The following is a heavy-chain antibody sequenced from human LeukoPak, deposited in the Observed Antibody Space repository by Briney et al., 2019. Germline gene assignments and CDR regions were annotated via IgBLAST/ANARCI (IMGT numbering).Heavy chain of an antibody. CDR3: AKDLTYNDGRWEFDP. CDR1: GFSLSNFA. D-gene: IGHD5-24*01. CDR2: MHTDGTT. Sequence: PGGSLRLSCAASGFSLSNFAMSWVRQAPGKELEWVSGMHTDGTTFYTDAVKNRFTMSRDKTQNTMYLQMNSLRAEDTAVYSCAKDLTYNDGRWEFDPWGQGTLVTVSS. J-gene: IGHJ5*02. V-gene: IGHV3-23*01.